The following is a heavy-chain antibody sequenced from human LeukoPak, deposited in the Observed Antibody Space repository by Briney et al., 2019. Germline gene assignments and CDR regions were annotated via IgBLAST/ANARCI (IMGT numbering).Heavy chain of an antibody. V-gene: IGHV3-53*01. CDR3: AKKVAAIYDYYYYMDV. CDR2: IYSGGST. CDR1: GFSVSSNY. D-gene: IGHD3-22*01. J-gene: IGHJ6*03. Sequence: GGSLRLSCAASGFSVSSNYMSWVRQAPGKGLEWVSVIYSGGSTYYADSVKGRFTISRDNSKNTLYLQMNSLRAEDTAVYYCAKKVAAIYDYYYYMDVWGKGTTVTISS.